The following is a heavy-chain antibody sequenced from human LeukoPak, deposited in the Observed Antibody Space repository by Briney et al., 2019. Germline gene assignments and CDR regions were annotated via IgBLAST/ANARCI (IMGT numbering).Heavy chain of an antibody. CDR1: GGTFSSYA. V-gene: IGHV1-69*13. Sequence: SVKVSCKASGGTFSSYAISWVRQAPGQGLEWMGGIIPIFGTANYAQKFQGRVTITADESTSTAYMELSSLRSEDTAVYYCAGGRPYDFWSDYPYFDYWGQGTLVTVSS. CDR2: IIPIFGTA. D-gene: IGHD3-3*01. CDR3: AGGRPYDFWSDYPYFDY. J-gene: IGHJ4*02.